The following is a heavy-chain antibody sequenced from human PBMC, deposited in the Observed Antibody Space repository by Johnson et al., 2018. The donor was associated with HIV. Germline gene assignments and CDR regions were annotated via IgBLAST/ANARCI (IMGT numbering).Heavy chain of an antibody. V-gene: IGHV3-33*05. Sequence: QVQLVESGGGVVQPGGSLRLSCAASGFTFSSYGMQWVRQAPGKGLEWVAVISYDGSNKYYADSVKGRFTISRDNSKNTLYLQMNSLRAEDTAVYYCARFSSSWYGRGRAGAFDIWGQGTMVTVSS. D-gene: IGHD6-13*01. J-gene: IGHJ3*02. CDR1: GFTFSSYG. CDR2: ISYDGSNK. CDR3: ARFSSSWYGRGRAGAFDI.